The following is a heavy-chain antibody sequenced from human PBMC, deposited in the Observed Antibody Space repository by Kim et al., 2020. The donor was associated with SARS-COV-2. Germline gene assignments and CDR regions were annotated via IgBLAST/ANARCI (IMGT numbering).Heavy chain of an antibody. CDR2: T. J-gene: IGHJ4*02. D-gene: IGHD5-12*01. CDR3: ARAYSGYDIDY. Sequence: TYCNPALKRRVTITVDTSKNQFSLKLSSVTAAETAMYYCARAYSGYDIDYWGQGTLVTVSS. V-gene: IGHV4-31*02.